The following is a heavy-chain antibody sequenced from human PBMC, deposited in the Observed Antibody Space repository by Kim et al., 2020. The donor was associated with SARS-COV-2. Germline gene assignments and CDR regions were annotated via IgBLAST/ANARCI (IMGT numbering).Heavy chain of an antibody. D-gene: IGHD6-13*01. J-gene: IGHJ5*02. Sequence: SETLSLTCTVSGGSISSYYWSWIRQPAGKGLEWIGRIYTSGSTNYNPSLKSPVTMSVDTSKNQFSLKLSSVTAADTAVYYCAREPRYSSSSRRWFDPWGQGTLVTVSS. CDR3: AREPRYSSSSRRWFDP. V-gene: IGHV4-4*07. CDR2: IYTSGST. CDR1: GGSISSYY.